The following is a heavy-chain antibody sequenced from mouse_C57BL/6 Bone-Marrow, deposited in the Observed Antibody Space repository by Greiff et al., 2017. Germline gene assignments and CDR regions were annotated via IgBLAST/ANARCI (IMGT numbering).Heavy chain of an antibody. Sequence: EVQLPESGPGLVKPSQTVFLTCTVTGISITTGNYRWSWIRQFPGNKLDWIGYIDSSGTITYNPSPTSRNTITIDTPKNQFFLEMNSLTAEVTATYYCALSPSFYDSSLWSFDVWGTGTTVTVSS. D-gene: IGHD1-1*01. V-gene: IGHV3-5*01. J-gene: IGHJ1*03. CDR2: IDSSGTI. CDR1: GISITTGNYR. CDR3: ALSPSFYDSSLWSFDV.